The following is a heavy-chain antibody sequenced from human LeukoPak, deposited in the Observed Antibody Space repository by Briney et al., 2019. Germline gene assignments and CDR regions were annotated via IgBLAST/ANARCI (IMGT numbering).Heavy chain of an antibody. CDR3: ARDYYDSSGYYYDY. CDR2: ISGSGGST. CDR1: GFTFSSYA. D-gene: IGHD3-22*01. Sequence: GGSLRLSCAASGFTFSSYAMSWVRQAPGKGLEWVSAISGSGGSTYYADSVKGRFTISRDNSKNTLYLQMNSLRAEDTALYYCARDYYDSSGYYYDYWGQGTLVTVSS. V-gene: IGHV3-23*01. J-gene: IGHJ4*02.